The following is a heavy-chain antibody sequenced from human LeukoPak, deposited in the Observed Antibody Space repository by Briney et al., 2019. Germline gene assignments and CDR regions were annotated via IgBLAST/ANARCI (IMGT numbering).Heavy chain of an antibody. J-gene: IGHJ3*02. Sequence: GGSLRLSCAASGFTFSSYAMHWVRQAPGKGLEWVAVISYDGSNKYYADSVKGRFTISRDNSKNTLYLQMNSLRAEGTAVYYCARDPSGGYFDWLLRHDAFDIWGQGTMVTVSS. D-gene: IGHD3-9*01. CDR1: GFTFSSYA. V-gene: IGHV3-30*04. CDR2: ISYDGSNK. CDR3: ARDPSGGYFDWLLRHDAFDI.